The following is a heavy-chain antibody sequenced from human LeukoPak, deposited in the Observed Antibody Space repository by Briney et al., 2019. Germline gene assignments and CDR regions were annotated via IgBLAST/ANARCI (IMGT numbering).Heavy chain of an antibody. CDR3: AQDIGWLQFAY. CDR2: INPSGGST. J-gene: IGHJ4*02. CDR1: GYTFTSYY. Sequence: GASVKVSCKASGYTFTSYYMHWVRQAPGQGLEWMGIINPSGGSTSSAQKFQGRVTMTRDMSTSTVYMDLRSLRSDDTAVYYCAQDIGWLQFAYWGQGTLVTVSS. V-gene: IGHV1-46*01. D-gene: IGHD5-24*01.